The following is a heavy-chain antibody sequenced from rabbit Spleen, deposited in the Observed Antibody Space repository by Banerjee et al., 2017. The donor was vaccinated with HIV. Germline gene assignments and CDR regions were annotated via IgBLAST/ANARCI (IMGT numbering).Heavy chain of an antibody. D-gene: IGHD4-1*01. CDR1: GFSFSSRYY. Sequence: QSLEESGGDLVKPGASLTLTCTASGFSFSSRYYMCWVRQAPGKRLEWIACIYAGSSTSTYYAPWANGRFTFSKTSSTAVTLQMTSLTAADTATYFCARDLDGVIGWNFGWWGQGTLVSVS. J-gene: IGHJ3*01. CDR2: IYAGSSTST. V-gene: IGHV1S40*01. CDR3: ARDLDGVIGWNFGW.